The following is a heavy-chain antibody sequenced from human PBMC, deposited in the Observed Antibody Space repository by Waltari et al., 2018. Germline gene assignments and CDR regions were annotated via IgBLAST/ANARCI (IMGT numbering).Heavy chain of an antibody. CDR2: IYKRGRT. D-gene: IGHD3-10*01. CDR3: ARDRGPDVNEAMGLDY. V-gene: IGHV4-61*02. CDR1: GDSISRGSYY. Sequence: QVQLQESGPGLVKPSQTLSLPCTVSGDSISRGSYYWTWIRPPAGKGLERIGHIYKRGRTNYNPSLKTRLAISMNKSNNQLSLTLKSVTAADTAVYYCARDRGPDVNEAMGLDYWGQGTRVTVSS. J-gene: IGHJ4*02.